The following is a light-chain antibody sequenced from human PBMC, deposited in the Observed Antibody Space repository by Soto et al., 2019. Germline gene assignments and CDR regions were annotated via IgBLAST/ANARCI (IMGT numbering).Light chain of an antibody. CDR2: AAS. J-gene: IGKJ3*01. Sequence: DIQMTQSPSSLSASVGDRVTITCRASQSIGIYLNWYQQEPGEAPKLLIYAASTLQSGVPLRFSGSGSGTDFTLSIGSLQPEDFATYFCQQSYTTPFTFGPGTKVDI. CDR3: QQSYTTPFT. CDR1: QSIGIY. V-gene: IGKV1-39*01.